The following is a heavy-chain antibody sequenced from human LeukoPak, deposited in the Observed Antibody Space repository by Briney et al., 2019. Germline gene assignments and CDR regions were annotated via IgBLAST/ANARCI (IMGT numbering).Heavy chain of an antibody. J-gene: IGHJ4*02. V-gene: IGHV3-23*01. D-gene: IGHD6-13*01. CDR2: ISGSGSTT. CDR3: ADYQNSIAAGGVDY. CDR1: GFTFSSYA. Sequence: GGSLRLSCAASGFTFSSYAMSWLRQAPGKGLEWVSAISGSGSTTYYADSVKGRFTISGDNSKNTLYLQMNSLRAEDTAVYYCADYQNSIAAGGVDYWGQGTLVTVSS.